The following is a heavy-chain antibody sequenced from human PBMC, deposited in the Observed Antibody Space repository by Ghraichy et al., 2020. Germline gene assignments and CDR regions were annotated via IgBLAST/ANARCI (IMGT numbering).Heavy chain of an antibody. CDR3: TRALGYCSSTSCRINWFDP. J-gene: IGHJ5*02. D-gene: IGHD2-2*01. Sequence: GESLNISCTASGFTFGDYAMSWFRQAPGKGLEWVGFIRSKAYGGTTEYAASVKGRFTISRDDSKSIAYLQMNSLKTEDTAVYYCTRALGYCSSTSCRINWFDPWGQGTLVTVSS. CDR2: IRSKAYGGTT. CDR1: GFTFGDYA. V-gene: IGHV3-49*03.